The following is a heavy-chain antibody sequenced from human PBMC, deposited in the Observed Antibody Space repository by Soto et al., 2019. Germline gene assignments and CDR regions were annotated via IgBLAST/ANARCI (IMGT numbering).Heavy chain of an antibody. Sequence: QVQLVQSGAEVKTPGSSVKVSCKASGGTFSSYSINWVRQAPGQGLEWMGRLIPMFGTTDYAQRFQGRVTFTADESTSTASMEVTNLTSEDTVVYYCARAVVLTFTRFYDMDVWGQGTTVTVSS. CDR1: GGTFSSYS. CDR3: ARAVVLTFTRFYDMDV. V-gene: IGHV1-69*18. J-gene: IGHJ6*02. CDR2: LIPMFGTT. D-gene: IGHD3-9*01.